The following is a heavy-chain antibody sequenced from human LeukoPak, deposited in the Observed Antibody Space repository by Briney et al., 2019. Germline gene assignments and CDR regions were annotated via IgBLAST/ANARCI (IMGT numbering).Heavy chain of an antibody. D-gene: IGHD3-22*01. Sequence: PEASVKVSCKASGYTFTGYYMHWVRQAPGQGLEWMGWINPNSGGTNYAQKFQGRVTMTRDTSISTAYMELSRLRSDDTAVYYCARADSSGYYVREARMEFDYWGQGTLVTVSS. J-gene: IGHJ4*02. CDR1: GYTFTGYY. CDR2: INPNSGGT. CDR3: ARADSSGYYVREARMEFDY. V-gene: IGHV1-2*02.